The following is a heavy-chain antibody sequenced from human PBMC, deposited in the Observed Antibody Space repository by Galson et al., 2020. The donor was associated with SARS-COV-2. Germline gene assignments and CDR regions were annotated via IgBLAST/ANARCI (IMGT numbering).Heavy chain of an antibody. V-gene: IGHV4-30-2*01. CDR1: GGSISSGGYS. J-gene: IGHJ4*02. Sequence: SETLYLTCAVSGGSISSGGYSWSWTRQPPGKGLEWIGYIYHSGSTYYNPSLKSRVTISVDRSKNQFSLKLSSVTAADTAVYYCARGRTDSGSDYWGQGTLVTVSS. CDR2: IYHSGST. D-gene: IGHD1-26*01. CDR3: ARGRTDSGSDY.